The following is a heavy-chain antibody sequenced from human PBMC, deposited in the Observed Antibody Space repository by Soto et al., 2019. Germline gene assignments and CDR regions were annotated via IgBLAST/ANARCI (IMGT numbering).Heavy chain of an antibody. V-gene: IGHV4-34*01. D-gene: IGHD3-22*01. J-gene: IGHJ4*02. CDR1: GGSFSGYY. Sequence: QVQLQQWGAGLVKPSETLSLTCDVSGGSFSGYYWSWIRQPPGKGLEWIGEIDHSGSTSYNPSLRSRVTMSGDTSKNQFSLKLSSVTAADTAVYFCARRITQIAVVFDSWGQGTLVTVSS. CDR3: ARRITQIAVVFDS. CDR2: IDHSGST.